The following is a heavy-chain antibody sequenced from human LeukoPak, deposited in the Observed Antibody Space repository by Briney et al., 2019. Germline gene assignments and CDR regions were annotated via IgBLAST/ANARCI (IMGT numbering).Heavy chain of an antibody. D-gene: IGHD5-12*01. Sequence: PGGSLRLSCAASGFNFIDYSMNWVRQAPGEGLEWTSYIGISSGNTKYADSVKGRFTISRDKARNSLYLQMNSLRVEDTAMYYCARDHRYAFDNWGHGTLVTVSS. CDR1: GFNFIDYS. V-gene: IGHV3-48*01. CDR2: IGISSGNT. CDR3: ARDHRYAFDN. J-gene: IGHJ4*01.